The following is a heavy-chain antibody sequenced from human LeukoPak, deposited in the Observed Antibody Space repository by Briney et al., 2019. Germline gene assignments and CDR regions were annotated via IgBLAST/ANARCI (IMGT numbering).Heavy chain of an antibody. CDR1: GGSISSSSYY. Sequence: PSETLSLTCTVSGGSISSSSYYWGWIRQPPGKGLEWIGSIYYSGSTYYNPSLKSRVTISVDTSKNQFSLKLSSVTAADTAAYYCARSGVVPAAIDYWGQGTLVTVSS. V-gene: IGHV4-39*01. CDR2: IYYSGST. D-gene: IGHD2-2*01. CDR3: ARSGVVPAAIDY. J-gene: IGHJ4*02.